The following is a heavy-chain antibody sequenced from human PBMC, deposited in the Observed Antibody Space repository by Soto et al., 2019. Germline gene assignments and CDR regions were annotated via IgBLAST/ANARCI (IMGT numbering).Heavy chain of an antibody. CDR3: ARDVGPQYDTGYSDFWTGKNNWFDP. D-gene: IGHD3-3*01. V-gene: IGHV4-59*11. Sequence: SETLSLTCTVSGGSISRQYWCWLRQPPGKGLEWIGYIYYSGSTNYNPSLKSRVTISIDTSRNQFSLELRSVTAADTAVYYCARDVGPQYDTGYSDFWTGKNNWFDPWGQGTLVIVSS. J-gene: IGHJ5*02. CDR1: GGSISRQY. CDR2: IYYSGST.